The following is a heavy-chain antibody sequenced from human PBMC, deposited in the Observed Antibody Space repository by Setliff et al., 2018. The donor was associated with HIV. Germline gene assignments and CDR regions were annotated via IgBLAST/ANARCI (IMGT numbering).Heavy chain of an antibody. J-gene: IGHJ4*02. Sequence: SQTLSLTCAVYGGSLSHSSWNWIRQPPGKGLEWIGEVNHSGVTNFNSSLVSRVTMSIDTSKNQFSLNLDSVTAADTAVYYCAPLAAAGGYWGQGTLVTVSS. CDR1: GGSLSHSS. CDR3: APLAAAGGY. CDR2: VNHSGVT. D-gene: IGHD6-25*01. V-gene: IGHV4-34*01.